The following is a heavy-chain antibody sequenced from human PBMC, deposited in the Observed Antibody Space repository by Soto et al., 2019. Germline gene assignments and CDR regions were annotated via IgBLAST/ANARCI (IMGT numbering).Heavy chain of an antibody. J-gene: IGHJ4*02. CDR2: ISYDGSNK. D-gene: IGHD3-22*01. CDR3: ARIITMIVVVNDTFDY. V-gene: IGHV3-30-3*01. Sequence: PGGSLRLSCAASGFTFSSYAMHWVRQAPGKGLEWVAVISYDGSNKYYADSVKGRFTISRDNSKNTLYLQMNSLRAEDTAVYYCARIITMIVVVNDTFDYWGQGTLVTVSS. CDR1: GFTFSSYA.